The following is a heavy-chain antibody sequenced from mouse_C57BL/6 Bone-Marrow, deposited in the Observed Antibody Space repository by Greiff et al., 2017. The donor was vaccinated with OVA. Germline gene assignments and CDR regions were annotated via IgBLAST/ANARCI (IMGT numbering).Heavy chain of an antibody. V-gene: IGHV5-12*01. CDR2: ISNGGGST. CDR3: ARHEHSNPFDY. CDR1: GFTFSDYY. J-gene: IGHJ2*01. D-gene: IGHD2-5*01. Sequence: EVKVVESGGGLVQPGGSLKLSCAASGFTFSDYYMYWVRQTPEKRLEWVAYISNGGGSTYYPDTVKGRFTISRDNAKNTLYLQMSRLKSEDTAMYYCARHEHSNPFDYWGQGTTLTVSS.